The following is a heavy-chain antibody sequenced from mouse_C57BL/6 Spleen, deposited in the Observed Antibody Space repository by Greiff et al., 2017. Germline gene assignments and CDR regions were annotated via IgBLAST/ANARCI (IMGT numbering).Heavy chain of an antibody. CDR1: GFNIKNTY. CDR3: ADYYSRMDY. J-gene: IGHJ4*01. Sequence: EVKLQQSVAELVRPGASVKLSCTASGFNIKNTYMHCVKQRPEQGLEWIGRIDPANGNTKDAPKFQGKTTITADTSSNTAYLQLSSLTSEDTAIYYCADYYSRMDYWGQGTSVTVSS. D-gene: IGHD2-12*01. V-gene: IGHV14-3*01. CDR2: IDPANGNT.